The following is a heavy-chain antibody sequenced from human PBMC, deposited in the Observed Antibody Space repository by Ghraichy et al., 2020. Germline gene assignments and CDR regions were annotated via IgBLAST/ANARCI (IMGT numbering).Heavy chain of an antibody. D-gene: IGHD2-15*01. J-gene: IGHJ6*02. Sequence: GGSLRLSCAASGFTFSSYGMHWVRQAPGKGLEWVAVIWYDGSNKYYADSVKGRFTISRDNSKNTLYLQMNSLRAEDTAVYYCARGYCSGGSCYPGGGYYYGMDVWGQGTTVTVSS. CDR1: GFTFSSYG. CDR2: IWYDGSNK. CDR3: ARGYCSGGSCYPGGGYYYGMDV. V-gene: IGHV3-33*01.